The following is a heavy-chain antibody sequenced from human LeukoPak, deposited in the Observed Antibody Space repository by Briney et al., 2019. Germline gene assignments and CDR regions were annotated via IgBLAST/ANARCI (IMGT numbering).Heavy chain of an antibody. Sequence: ASVKVSCKVSGYTFTELSMHWVRQAPGKGLEWMGGFDPEDGETIYAQKFQGRVTMTEDTSTDTAYMELSSLRSEDTAVYYCATATSGYYYDSSGYYGHYWGQGTLVTVSS. CDR1: GYTFTELS. V-gene: IGHV1-24*01. CDR3: ATATSGYYYDSSGYYGHY. D-gene: IGHD3-22*01. CDR2: FDPEDGET. J-gene: IGHJ4*02.